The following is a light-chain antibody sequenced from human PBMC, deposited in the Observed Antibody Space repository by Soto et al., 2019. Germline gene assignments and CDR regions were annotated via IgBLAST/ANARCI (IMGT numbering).Light chain of an antibody. J-gene: IGLJ2*01. V-gene: IGLV2-8*01. CDR2: EVS. Sequence: QSALTQPPSASGSPGQSVTISCTGTSSDVGSYNYVSWYQQHPGKAPKLMIYEVSKRPSGVPDRFSGSKSGNTASLTVSGPQTEDEADYYCSSYAGSYIHVVFGGGTKLTVL. CDR3: SSYAGSYIHVV. CDR1: SSDVGSYNY.